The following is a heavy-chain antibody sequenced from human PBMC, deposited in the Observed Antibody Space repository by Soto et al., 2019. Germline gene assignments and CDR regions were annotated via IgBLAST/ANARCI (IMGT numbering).Heavy chain of an antibody. CDR1: GGSINTYY. J-gene: IGHJ4*02. D-gene: IGHD2-15*01. CDR2: IYSSGAT. V-gene: IGHV4-4*07. CDR3: AREHKVVNDFEF. Sequence: QVQLQESGPGLVKPSETVSLSCTVSGGSINTYYWNWIRQPAGKGLEWIGRIYSSGATNYNPSLKSRVTMSTDTSTNHFSLRLSSVTPADTAVYYCAREHKVVNDFEFWGQGILVTVSS.